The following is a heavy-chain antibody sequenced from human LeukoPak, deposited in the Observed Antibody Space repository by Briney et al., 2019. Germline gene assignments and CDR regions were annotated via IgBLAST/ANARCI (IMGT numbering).Heavy chain of an antibody. CDR2: INPKNGDT. CDR1: GGTFSSYA. V-gene: IGHV1-2*02. CDR3: LRYCSSISCSS. Sequence: ASVKVSCKASGGTFSSYAISWVRQAPGPGLEWMGYINPKNGDTNYAQKFRGRVTLTRDTSINSAYMELSRLRSDDTAIYYCLRYCSSISCSSWGQGTLVTVSS. D-gene: IGHD2-2*01. J-gene: IGHJ4*02.